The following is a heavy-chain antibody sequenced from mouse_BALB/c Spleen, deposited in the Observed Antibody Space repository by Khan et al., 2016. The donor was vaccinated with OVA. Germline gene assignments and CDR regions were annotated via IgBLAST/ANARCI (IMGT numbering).Heavy chain of an antibody. Sequence: QIQLVQSGPELKKPGETVKISCKASGYTFTNYGMNWVKQAPGKGLKWMGWINTYTGEPTYADDFKGRFAFSLETSASTVYLQINNLQNADTATYFCARPPYFSYVMAYWGQRTSVTVSS. CDR2: INTYTGEP. CDR1: GYTFTNYG. CDR3: ARPPYFSYVMAY. J-gene: IGHJ4*01. V-gene: IGHV9-3-1*01. D-gene: IGHD2-10*01.